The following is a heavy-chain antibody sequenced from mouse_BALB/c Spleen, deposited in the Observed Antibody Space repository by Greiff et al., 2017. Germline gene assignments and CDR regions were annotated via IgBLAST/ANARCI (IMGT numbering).Heavy chain of an antibody. Sequence: VQLQQSGAELVKPGASVKLSCKASGYTFTSYYMYWVKQRPGQGLEWIGRIYPGDGDTNYTGEFKGKSTLTADKSSSTAYMQLNGLTSVDSAVYICARERAGTNYAMDYWGQGTSVTVSS. CDR1: GYTFTSYY. J-gene: IGHJ4*01. CDR3: ARERAGTNYAMDY. D-gene: IGHD4-1*01. V-gene: IGHV1-80*01. CDR2: IYPGDGDT.